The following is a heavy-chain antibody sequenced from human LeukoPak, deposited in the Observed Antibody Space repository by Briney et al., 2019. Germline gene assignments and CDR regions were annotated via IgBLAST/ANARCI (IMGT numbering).Heavy chain of an antibody. V-gene: IGHV3-74*01. Sequence: GGSLRLSCAASGFIFSNYWMHWVRQAPGKGLVWVSRVNTDGSSTIYADSVKGRFTISRDNDKNTLYLQMNSLRAEDTAIYYCARGGHWFDPWGQGTLVTVSS. CDR2: VNTDGSST. CDR1: GFIFSNYW. CDR3: ARGGHWFDP. D-gene: IGHD3-10*01. J-gene: IGHJ5*02.